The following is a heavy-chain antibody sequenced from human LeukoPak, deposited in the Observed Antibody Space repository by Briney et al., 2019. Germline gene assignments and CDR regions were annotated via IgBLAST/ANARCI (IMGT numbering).Heavy chain of an antibody. CDR1: GGSFSGYY. CDR2: INHSGST. D-gene: IGHD3-22*01. Sequence: SETLSLTCAVYGGSFSGYYWSWIRQPPGKGLEWIGEINHSGSTNYNPSLKSRVTISVDTSKNQFSLKLSSVTAADTAVYYCARESFSGYYFPWGQGTLVTVSS. J-gene: IGHJ5*02. V-gene: IGHV4-34*01. CDR3: ARESFSGYYFP.